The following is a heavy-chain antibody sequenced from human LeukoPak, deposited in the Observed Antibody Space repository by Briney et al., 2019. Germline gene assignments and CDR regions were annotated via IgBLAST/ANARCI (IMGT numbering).Heavy chain of an antibody. CDR3: ARHSSGWYYVDY. CDR2: IYYSGST. J-gene: IGHJ4*02. Sequence: SETLSLTCTASGGSISGHYWSWIRQPPGEGLEWIANIYYSGSTNYNPSLESRVTISVDTSKNQFSLKLSSVTAADTAVYYCARHSSGWYYVDYWGQGTLVTVSS. V-gene: IGHV4-59*11. D-gene: IGHD6-19*01. CDR1: GGSISGHY.